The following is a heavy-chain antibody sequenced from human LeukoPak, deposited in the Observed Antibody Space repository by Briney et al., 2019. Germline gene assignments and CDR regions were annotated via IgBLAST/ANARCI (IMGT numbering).Heavy chain of an antibody. D-gene: IGHD4-17*01. CDR2: IYSGGSA. J-gene: IGHJ3*02. CDR1: GFTVSSNY. CDR3: ARELYGDYNAFDI. V-gene: IGHV3-53*01. Sequence: GRSLRLSCAASGFTVSSNYMSWVRQAPGKGLEWVLVIYSGGSAYYADSVKGRFTISRDNSKNTLYLQMNSLRAEDTAVYYCARELYGDYNAFDIWGQGTMVTVSS.